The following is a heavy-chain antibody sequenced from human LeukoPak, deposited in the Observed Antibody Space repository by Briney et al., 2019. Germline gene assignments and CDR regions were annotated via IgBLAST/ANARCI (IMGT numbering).Heavy chain of an antibody. Sequence: PSETLSLTCSVSGGSITSRSYYWGWIRQPPGKGLEWIGSIYYTGTTYYSPSLKSRVTISLDTSKNRFSLKLSSVTAADTAVYYCARDKDSSSWSLFDYWGQGTLVTVSS. CDR1: GGSITSRSYY. D-gene: IGHD6-13*01. V-gene: IGHV4-39*07. CDR2: IYYTGTT. J-gene: IGHJ4*02. CDR3: ARDKDSSSWSLFDY.